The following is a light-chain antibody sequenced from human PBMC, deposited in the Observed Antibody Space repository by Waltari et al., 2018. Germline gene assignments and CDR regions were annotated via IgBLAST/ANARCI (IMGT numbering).Light chain of an antibody. CDR3: SSYGSSSPRV. J-gene: IGLJ1*01. CDR2: DVA. CDR1: GSDVGGYNY. Sequence: QSALTQPASGSGSPGQSITISCTGTGSDVGGYNYVSWYQHHPGTAPKLLSYDVAKWPSGVSDCFSGTKSGFTASLTISGLQAEDEADYYCSSYGSSSPRVFGTGTKVTV. V-gene: IGLV2-14*03.